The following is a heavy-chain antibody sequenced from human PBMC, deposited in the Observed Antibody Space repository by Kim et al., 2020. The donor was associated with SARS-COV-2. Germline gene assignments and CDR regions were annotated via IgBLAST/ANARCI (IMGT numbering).Heavy chain of an antibody. V-gene: IGHV3-30*04. CDR2: ISYDGSNK. CDR1: GFTFSSYA. J-gene: IGHJ3*02. Sequence: GGSLRLSCAASGFTFSSYAMHWVRQAPGKGLEWVAVISYDGSNKYYADSVKGRFTISRDNSKNTLYLQMNSLRAEDTAVYYCARAPYDSSGYWDDAFDI. D-gene: IGHD3-22*01. CDR3: ARAPYDSSGYWDDAFDI.